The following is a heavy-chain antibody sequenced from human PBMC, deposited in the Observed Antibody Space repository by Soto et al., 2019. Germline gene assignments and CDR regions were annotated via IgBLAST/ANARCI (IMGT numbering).Heavy chain of an antibody. CDR3: VRDGTKTLRDWFDP. J-gene: IGHJ5*02. CDR2: IYATGTT. Sequence: SETLSLTCTVSGASISGFYWSWIRKSAGKGLEWIGRIYATGTTDYNPSLKSRVMMSVDTSKKQFSLKLRSVTAADTTVYYCVRDGTKTLRDWFDPWGQGISVTVSS. CDR1: GASISGFY. D-gene: IGHD1-1*01. V-gene: IGHV4-4*07.